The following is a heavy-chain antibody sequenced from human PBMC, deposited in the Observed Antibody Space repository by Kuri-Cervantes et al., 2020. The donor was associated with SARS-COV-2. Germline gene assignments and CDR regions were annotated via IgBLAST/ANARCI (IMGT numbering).Heavy chain of an antibody. Sequence: GESLKISCTVSGYSISSGYYWGWVRQAPGKGLEWVSAISGSGGSTYYADSVKGRFTISRDNSKNTLYLQMNSLRAEDTAVYYCAKELNEGYSSSWYFDYWGQGTLVTVSS. D-gene: IGHD6-13*01. V-gene: IGHV3-23*01. CDR1: GYSISSGYY. CDR2: ISGSGGST. CDR3: AKELNEGYSSSWYFDY. J-gene: IGHJ4*02.